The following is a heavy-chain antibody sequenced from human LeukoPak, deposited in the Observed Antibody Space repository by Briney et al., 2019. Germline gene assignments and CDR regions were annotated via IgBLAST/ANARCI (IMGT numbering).Heavy chain of an antibody. Sequence: GGSLRLSCAASGFIFSSFGMHWVRQAPGKGLEWVAFIRYDGSNKYYADSVKGRFTISRDNSKNTLYLQMNSPRAEDTAIYSCAKDRGDYTNWFDPWGQGTLVTVSS. CDR2: IRYDGSNK. J-gene: IGHJ5*02. V-gene: IGHV3-30*02. D-gene: IGHD4-17*01. CDR1: GFIFSSFG. CDR3: AKDRGDYTNWFDP.